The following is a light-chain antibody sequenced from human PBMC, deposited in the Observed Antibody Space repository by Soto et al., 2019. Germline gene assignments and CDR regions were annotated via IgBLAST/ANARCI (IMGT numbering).Light chain of an antibody. J-gene: IGKJ1*01. CDR1: HSVNSDH. CDR2: GTS. CDR3: QQYGSSVT. Sequence: EVVLTQSPGTLSLSPGEGATLSCRAGHSVNSDHLGWYQQKPGQAPRLLIYGTSSRATGIADRFSGGGSGTEFTLTISRLEPEDFGVYYCQQYGSSVTFGQGTKVEIK. V-gene: IGKV3-20*01.